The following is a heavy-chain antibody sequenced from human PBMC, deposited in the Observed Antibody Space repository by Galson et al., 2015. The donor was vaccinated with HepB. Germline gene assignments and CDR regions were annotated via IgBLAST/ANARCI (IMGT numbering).Heavy chain of an antibody. CDR2: IYHTGST. CDR1: GGSISSGGHS. D-gene: IGHD6-19*01. Sequence: TLSLTCAVSGGSISSGGHSWSWIRQPPGRGLECIGYIYHTGSTYYNPSLKSRVTLSVETSKNQFSLRLSSVPAADKAVYYCARHPFSSGWLYWYFDLWGRGTLVTVTS. CDR3: ARHPFSSGWLYWYFDL. J-gene: IGHJ2*01. V-gene: IGHV4-30-2*03.